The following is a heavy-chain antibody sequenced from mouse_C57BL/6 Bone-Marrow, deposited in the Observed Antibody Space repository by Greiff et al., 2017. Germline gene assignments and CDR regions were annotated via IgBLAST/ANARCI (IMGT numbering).Heavy chain of an antibody. J-gene: IGHJ4*01. V-gene: IGHV1-72*01. D-gene: IGHD1-1*01. CDR1: GYTFTSYW. CDR3: ARSYGSSSYYAMGY. Sequence: QVQLQQSGAELVKPGASVKLSCKASGYTFTSYWMPWVKQRPGRGLEWIGRIVPNSGGTKYNEKFKSKATLTVDKPSSTAYLQLSSLTSEDSAVYYCARSYGSSSYYAMGYWGQRTSVTVST. CDR2: IVPNSGGT.